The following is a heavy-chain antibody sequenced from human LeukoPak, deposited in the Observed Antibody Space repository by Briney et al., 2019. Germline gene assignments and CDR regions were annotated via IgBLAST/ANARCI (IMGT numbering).Heavy chain of an antibody. Sequence: GGSLRLSCAASGFTFSNYWMSWVRQAPGKGLEWVANIKQDGSEKNYVDSVKGRFTISRDNAKNSLYLQMNSLRAEDTAVYYCARKLGRSFDYWGQGTLVTVSS. J-gene: IGHJ4*02. D-gene: IGHD7-27*01. V-gene: IGHV3-7*01. CDR2: IKQDGSEK. CDR1: GFTFSNYW. CDR3: ARKLGRSFDY.